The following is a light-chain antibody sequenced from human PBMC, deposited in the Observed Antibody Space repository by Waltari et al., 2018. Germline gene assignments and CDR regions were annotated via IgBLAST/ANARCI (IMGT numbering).Light chain of an antibody. CDR2: DVS. Sequence: QSALTQPASVSGSPGQSITISCTGTATDVGGYNYVSWYQQHPGKAPKLIIFDVSSRPSGISYRFSGSKFGNTASLTISGVQPEDEADYYCCSFTSSSTWVFGGGTKLTVL. J-gene: IGLJ3*02. CDR3: CSFTSSSTWV. V-gene: IGLV2-14*03. CDR1: ATDVGGYNY.